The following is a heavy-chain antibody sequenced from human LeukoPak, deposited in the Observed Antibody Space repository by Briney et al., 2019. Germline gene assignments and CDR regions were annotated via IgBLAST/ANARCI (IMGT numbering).Heavy chain of an antibody. Sequence: PGRSLRLSCTASGFTFGDYAMSWVRQAPGKGLEWVGFIRSKAYGGTTEYAASVKGRFTISRDDSKSIAYLQMNSLKTEDTAVYYCTREKVKQWLVDAFDIRGQGTMVTVSS. CDR1: GFTFGDYA. J-gene: IGHJ3*02. CDR3: TREKVKQWLVDAFDI. CDR2: IRSKAYGGTT. V-gene: IGHV3-49*04. D-gene: IGHD6-19*01.